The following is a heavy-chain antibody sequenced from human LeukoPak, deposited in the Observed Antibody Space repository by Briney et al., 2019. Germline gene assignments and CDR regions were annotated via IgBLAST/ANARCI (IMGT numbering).Heavy chain of an antibody. J-gene: IGHJ3*02. CDR1: GFTFDDYA. Sequence: GRSLRLSCAASGFTFDDYAMHWVRQAPGKGLEWVSGISWNSGSIGYADSVKGRFTISRDNAKNSLFLQMNSLRAEDTALYYCAKSRYYGSGNLDAFDIWGQGTMVTVSS. V-gene: IGHV3-9*01. CDR3: AKSRYYGSGNLDAFDI. D-gene: IGHD3-10*01. CDR2: ISWNSGSI.